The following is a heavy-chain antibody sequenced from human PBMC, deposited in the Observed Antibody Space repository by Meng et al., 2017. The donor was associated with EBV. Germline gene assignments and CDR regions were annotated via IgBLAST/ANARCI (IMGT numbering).Heavy chain of an antibody. CDR1: GGFVSSGSYY. Sequence: QVPVQGSGPERVKPSETLSLTCTVSGGFVSSGSYYWSWIRQPPGKGLEWIGYIYYSGSTNYNPSLKSRVTISVDTSKNQFSLKLSSVTAADTAVYYCARGRYYGDYFWFDPWGQGTLVAVSS. V-gene: IGHV4-61*01. CDR2: IYYSGST. D-gene: IGHD4-17*01. J-gene: IGHJ5*02. CDR3: ARGRYYGDYFWFDP.